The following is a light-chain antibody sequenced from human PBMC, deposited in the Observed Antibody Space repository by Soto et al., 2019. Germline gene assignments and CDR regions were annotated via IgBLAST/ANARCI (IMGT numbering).Light chain of an antibody. Sequence: QQTQSPPSLSASVGVRATISRRATQSISNSINWYQQKPGKAPNLLIYAASSLQGGVPSRFSGSGSGTDFTLIISSLQPEDFATYYCQQYDGKWPTFGGGTRLEIK. CDR2: AAS. CDR3: QQYDGKWPT. V-gene: IGKV1-39*01. CDR1: QSISNS. J-gene: IGKJ5*01.